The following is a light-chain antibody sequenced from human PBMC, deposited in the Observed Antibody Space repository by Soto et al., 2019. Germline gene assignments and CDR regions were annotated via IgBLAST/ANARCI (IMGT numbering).Light chain of an antibody. V-gene: IGKV4-1*01. CDR2: GAS. Sequence: EIAMTQSPDSLALSLGERATINCKSSQIFLYSSNRKNYLAWYQQKPGQAPRLLVYGASGRATGIPDRFSGSGSGTDFTLTISRLEPEDFAVYYCQQYGSSRWTFGQGTKVDIK. CDR1: QIFLYSSNRKNY. J-gene: IGKJ1*01. CDR3: QQYGSSRWT.